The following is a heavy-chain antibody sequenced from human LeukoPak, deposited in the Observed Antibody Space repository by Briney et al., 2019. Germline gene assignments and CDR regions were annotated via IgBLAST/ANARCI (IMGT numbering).Heavy chain of an antibody. CDR1: GFPFNTDW. CDR2: IKEDGSKQ. Sequence: GGSLRLSCAASGFPFNTDWMSWVRQAPGKGLEWVANIKEDGSKQYYVDSVKGRFTISRDNDKKSLYLQMNGLRAEDTAVYYCARHRRNCDTTTCEFSWFDPWGQGTQVTVSS. V-gene: IGHV3-7*01. CDR3: ARHRRNCDTTTCEFSWFDP. J-gene: IGHJ5*02. D-gene: IGHD2/OR15-2a*01.